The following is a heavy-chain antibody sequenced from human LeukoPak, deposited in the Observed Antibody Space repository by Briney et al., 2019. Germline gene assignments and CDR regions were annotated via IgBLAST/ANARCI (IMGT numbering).Heavy chain of an antibody. V-gene: IGHV3-30-3*01. Sequence: GGSLRLSCAASGFTFSSYAMHWVRQAPGEGLEWVAVISYDGSNNYYADSVKGRFTISRDNSKKTVYVQMNSLRAEDTAMYYCARSFYSYGYTDYWGQGTLVTVSS. J-gene: IGHJ4*02. D-gene: IGHD5-18*01. CDR2: ISYDGSNN. CDR1: GFTFSSYA. CDR3: ARSFYSYGYTDY.